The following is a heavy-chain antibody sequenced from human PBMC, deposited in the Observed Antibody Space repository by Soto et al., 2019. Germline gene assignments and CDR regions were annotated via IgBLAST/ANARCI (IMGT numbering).Heavy chain of an antibody. CDR3: ARGSWDDVSGHYYMDV. Sequence: PSQTLSLTCDISGDRVSSNRAGWNWIRQTPSRGLEWLGRTYYKSKWYYTYAASVKSRITVSPDTSKNQFSLQLTSVTPEDTAVYYCARGSWDDVSGHYYMDVWDKGTTVTVSS. J-gene: IGHJ6*03. D-gene: IGHD1-1*01. CDR1: GDRVSSNRAG. V-gene: IGHV6-1*01. CDR2: TYYKSKWYY.